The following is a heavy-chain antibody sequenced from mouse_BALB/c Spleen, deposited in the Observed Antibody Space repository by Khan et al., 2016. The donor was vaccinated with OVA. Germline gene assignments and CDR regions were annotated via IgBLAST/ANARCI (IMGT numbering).Heavy chain of an antibody. Sequence: VQLQESGAELARPGASVKMSCKASGYTFTTYTMHWVKQRPGQGLEWIGYINPNNDYTNYNQKFKDKATLTADKSSSKAYMQLSSLTSEDYEVYNCAREGANYRYDGWFAYWGQGTLVTVS. D-gene: IGHD2-14*01. J-gene: IGHJ3*01. CDR1: GYTFTTYT. CDR2: INPNNDYT. CDR3: AREGANYRYDGWFAY. V-gene: IGHV1-4*01.